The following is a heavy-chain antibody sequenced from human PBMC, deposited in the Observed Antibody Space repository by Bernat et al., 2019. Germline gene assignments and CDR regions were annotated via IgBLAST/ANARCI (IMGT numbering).Heavy chain of an antibody. CDR1: GGSISSSNW. Sequence: QVQLQESGPGLVKPSGTLSLTCAVSGGSISSSNWWSWVRQPPGKGLEWIGEIYHSGSTNYNPSLKSRVTISVDKSKDQFTLKLSSVTAADTAVYYCARESITIFGVVIYDAFDIWGQGTMVTVSS. D-gene: IGHD3-3*01. CDR3: ARESITIFGVVIYDAFDI. V-gene: IGHV4-4*02. J-gene: IGHJ3*02. CDR2: IYHSGST.